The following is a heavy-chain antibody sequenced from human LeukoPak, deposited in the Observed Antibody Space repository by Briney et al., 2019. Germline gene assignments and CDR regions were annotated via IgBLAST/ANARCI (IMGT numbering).Heavy chain of an antibody. V-gene: IGHV3-11*01. CDR3: AKDMYDILTGAGDY. CDR1: GFTFSDYY. CDR2: ISSSGSTI. D-gene: IGHD3-9*01. Sequence: GGSLRLSCAASGFTFSDYYMSWIRQAPGKGLEWVSYISSSGSTIHYADSVKGRFTISRDNAKNSLYLQMNSLRAEDTALYYCAKDMYDILTGAGDYWGQGTLVTVSS. J-gene: IGHJ4*02.